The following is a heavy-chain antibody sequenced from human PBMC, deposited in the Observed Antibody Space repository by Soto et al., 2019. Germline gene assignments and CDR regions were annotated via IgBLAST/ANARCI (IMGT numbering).Heavy chain of an antibody. CDR2: IYYSGST. V-gene: IGHV4-39*01. Sequence: SETLSLTCTVSGGSISSSSYYWGWIRQPPGKGLEWIGSIYYSGSTYYNPSLKSRVTISVDTSKNQFSLKLSSVTAADTAVYYCARHAPSYNWNNVDYYYYGMDVWGQGTTVTVSS. D-gene: IGHD1-20*01. CDR1: GGSISSSSYY. J-gene: IGHJ6*02. CDR3: ARHAPSYNWNNVDYYYYGMDV.